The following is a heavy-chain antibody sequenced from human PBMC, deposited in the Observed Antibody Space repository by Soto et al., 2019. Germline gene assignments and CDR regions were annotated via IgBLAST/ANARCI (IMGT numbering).Heavy chain of an antibody. J-gene: IGHJ3*01. CDR1: GYTFTDYY. D-gene: IGHD1-7*01. CDR3: AKNATQLPPDHDASDL. Sequence: ASVKVSCKASGYTFTDYYLHGVRQAPGQGLEWMAWIGPKSGDTNYAQNFQGRATMTRDTSINTAYMELSRLRYDDTAVYYCAKNATQLPPDHDASDLWRQGTMLTLSS. CDR2: IGPKSGDT. V-gene: IGHV1-2*02.